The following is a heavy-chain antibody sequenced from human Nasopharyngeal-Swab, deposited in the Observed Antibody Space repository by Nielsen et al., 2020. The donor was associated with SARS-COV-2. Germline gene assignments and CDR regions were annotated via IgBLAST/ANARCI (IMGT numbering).Heavy chain of an antibody. J-gene: IGHJ4*02. V-gene: IGHV4-59*08. CDR2: ISYSGST. CDR3: VRHEGGTTLDY. Sequence: RQAPGKGLEWVGHISYSGSTPYDPSFRSRVTMSVDTSKNQFSLKLTSVTAADAAVYYCVRHEGGTTLDYWGQGTLVTVSS. D-gene: IGHD1-7*01.